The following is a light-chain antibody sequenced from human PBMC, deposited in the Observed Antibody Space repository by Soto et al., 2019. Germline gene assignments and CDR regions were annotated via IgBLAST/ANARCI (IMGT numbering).Light chain of an antibody. V-gene: IGLV2-8*01. CDR1: SSDVGGYNY. Sequence: QSFLTQPPSASGSPGQSVTISCTGTSSDVGGYNYVSWYQQHPGKAPKLMIYEVSKRPSGVPDRFSGSKSGNTASLTVSGLQAEDEADYYCSSYAGSNNYVVFGGGTKLTVL. J-gene: IGLJ2*01. CDR3: SSYAGSNNYVV. CDR2: EVS.